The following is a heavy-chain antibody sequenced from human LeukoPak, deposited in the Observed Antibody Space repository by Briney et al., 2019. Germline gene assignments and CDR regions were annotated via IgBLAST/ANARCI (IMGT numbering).Heavy chain of an antibody. V-gene: IGHV4-34*01. CDR2: INHSGST. CDR3: ARGSCSGGSCYSYRYYYGMDV. J-gene: IGHJ6*02. D-gene: IGHD2-15*01. CDR1: GGSFSGYY. Sequence: PSETLSLTCAVYGGSFSGYYWSWIRQPPGKGLEWIGEINHSGSTNYNPSLKSRVTISVDTSKNQFSLKLSSVTAADTAVYYCARGSCSGGSCYSYRYYYGMDVWGQGTTVTVSS.